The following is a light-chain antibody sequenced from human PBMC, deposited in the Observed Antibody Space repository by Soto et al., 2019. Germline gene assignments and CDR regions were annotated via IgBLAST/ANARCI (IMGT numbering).Light chain of an antibody. CDR2: AAS. V-gene: IGKV3-20*01. J-gene: IGKJ1*01. CDR1: QTVSSSF. Sequence: EIVLTQSPGTLSLSPGERATLSCRASQTVSSSFLAWYQQTPGQAPRLLIYAASSRATGIPDRFSGSGSGTDFTLTISRLEPEDSAVYYCQQYGSSPTWTFGQGTKVDIK. CDR3: QQYGSSPTWT.